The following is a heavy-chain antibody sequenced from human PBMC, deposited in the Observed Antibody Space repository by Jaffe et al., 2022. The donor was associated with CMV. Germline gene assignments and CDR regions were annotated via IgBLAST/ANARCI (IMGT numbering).Heavy chain of an antibody. CDR2: IYYSGST. J-gene: IGHJ4*02. V-gene: IGHV4-59*01. CDR3: ARSGRSSSSPMDY. D-gene: IGHD6-13*01. CDR1: GGSISSYY. Sequence: QVQLQESGPGLVKPSETLSLTCTVSGGSISSYYWSWIRQPPGKGLEWIGYIYYSGSTNYNPSLKSRVTISVDTSKNQFSLKLSSVTAADTAVYYCARSGRSSSSPMDYWGQGTLVTVSS.